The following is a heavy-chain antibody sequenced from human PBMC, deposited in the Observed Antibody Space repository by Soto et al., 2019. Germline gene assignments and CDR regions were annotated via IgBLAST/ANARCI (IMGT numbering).Heavy chain of an antibody. J-gene: IGHJ3*01. CDR1: GFTFSSHG. D-gene: IGHD6-6*01. CDR3: AKDGQYRTDGFDV. Sequence: EAQLLESGGDWAQPGGSLRLSCAASGFTFSSHGMSWVRQAPGKGLEWIAGLSRGGGTTYYADSVKGRFTISRDNSKNTLYLIMNSLKVDDTALYYCAKDGQYRTDGFDVWGQGTMVTVS. CDR2: LSRGGGTT. V-gene: IGHV3-23*01.